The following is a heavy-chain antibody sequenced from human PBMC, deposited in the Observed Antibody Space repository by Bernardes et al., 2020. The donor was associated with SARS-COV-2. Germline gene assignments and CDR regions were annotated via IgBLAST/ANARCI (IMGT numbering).Heavy chain of an antibody. CDR3: ARPLDRSWSGSYAMDV. V-gene: IGHV1-2*02. Sequence: ASVKVSCKASGYTFTGFYMHWVRQAPGQGLEWMGWINPNSGGVDYAQKFQGRVTMTRDTSITTAYMELSRLTSDDTAVYYCARPLDRSWSGSYAMDVWGQGTTVTVSS. D-gene: IGHD3-10*01. CDR1: GYTFTGFY. CDR2: INPNSGGV. J-gene: IGHJ6*02.